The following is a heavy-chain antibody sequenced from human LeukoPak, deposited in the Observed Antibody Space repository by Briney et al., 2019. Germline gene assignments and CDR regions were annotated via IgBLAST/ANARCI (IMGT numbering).Heavy chain of an antibody. CDR2: IYYSGGT. Sequence: SETLSLTCTVSGGSISSYSWNWLRQPPGKGLEWIGYIYYSGGTNYNPSLKSRVTISIDTSKKQFSLKLSSVTAADTALYYCARDGVFLGLSYYMDVWGKGTTDTVSS. CDR1: GGSISSYS. J-gene: IGHJ6*03. V-gene: IGHV4-59*01. CDR3: ARDGVFLGLSYYMDV. D-gene: IGHD3-10*01.